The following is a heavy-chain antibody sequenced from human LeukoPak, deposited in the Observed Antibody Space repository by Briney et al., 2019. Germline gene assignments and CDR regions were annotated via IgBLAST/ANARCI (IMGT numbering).Heavy chain of an antibody. CDR1: GFTFSSHW. CDR2: INKDGSEQ. D-gene: IGHD6-13*01. J-gene: IGHJ4*02. Sequence: GGSLRLSCAASGFTFSSHWMTWVRQAPGKGPEWVASINKDGSEQYYVDSVRGRFTISRDNAKNSLSLQVSSLRAEDTAVYYCTRGGATSSWYWFFWGQGTLVTVSS. V-gene: IGHV3-7*01. CDR3: TRGGATSSWYWFF.